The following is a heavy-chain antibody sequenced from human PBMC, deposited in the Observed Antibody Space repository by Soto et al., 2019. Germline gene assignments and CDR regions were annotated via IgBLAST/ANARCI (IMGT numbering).Heavy chain of an antibody. CDR3: ARWAGQDRHYGDSSEY. J-gene: IGHJ4*02. D-gene: IGHD4-17*01. Sequence: ASVNLSCKASGERFTTYGISWVRQAPGQGLEWMGWISTYNTNKNYAPKFQGRLLLTTDTSTTTAHMELRSLRPDDTAVYYCARWAGQDRHYGDSSEYWGQGTLVTVSS. CDR1: GERFTTYG. V-gene: IGHV1-18*04. CDR2: ISTYNTNK.